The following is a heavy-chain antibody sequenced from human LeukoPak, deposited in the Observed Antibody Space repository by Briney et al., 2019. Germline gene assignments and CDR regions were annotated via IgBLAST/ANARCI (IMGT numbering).Heavy chain of an antibody. J-gene: IGHJ5*02. CDR1: GGSISSYY. Sequence: PSETLSLTCTVSGGSISSYYWSWIRQPPGKGLEWIGYIYYSGSTNYNPSLKSRVTISVDTSKNQFSLKLSSVTAADTAVYYCASAYGDYVDWFDPWGQGTLVTASS. CDR3: ASAYGDYVDWFDP. CDR2: IYYSGST. D-gene: IGHD4-17*01. V-gene: IGHV4-59*01.